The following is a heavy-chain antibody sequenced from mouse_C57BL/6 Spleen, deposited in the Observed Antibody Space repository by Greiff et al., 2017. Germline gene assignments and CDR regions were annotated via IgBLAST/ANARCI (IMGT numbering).Heavy chain of an antibody. CDR1: GYSFTDYN. V-gene: IGHV1-39*01. J-gene: IGHJ4*01. CDR3: ARVRDPITTVVATEAMDY. CDR2: INPNYGTT. Sequence: VQLQQSGPELVKPGASVKISCKASGYSFTDYNMNWVKQSNGKSLEWIGVINPNYGTTSYNQKFKGKATLTVDQSSSTAYMQLNSLTSEDSAVYYCARVRDPITTVVATEAMDYWGQGTSDTVSS. D-gene: IGHD1-1*01.